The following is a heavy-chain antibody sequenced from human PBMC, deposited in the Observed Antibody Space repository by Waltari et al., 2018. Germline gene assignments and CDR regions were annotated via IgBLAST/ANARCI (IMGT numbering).Heavy chain of an antibody. CDR2: IGGGDKNT. CDR1: GYSISSGNW. D-gene: IGHD3-3*01. J-gene: IGHJ4*02. CDR3: VRLGNKWSFDS. Sequence: QVQLQESGPGLVKPSETLSLTCGVSGYSISSGNWWGWVRQSPGKGLEYIGYIGGGDKNTYYNPSVKSRVTVSKDTSRNHFFLKVISVTAADTAMYYCVRLGNKWSFDSWGQGVLVTVSS. V-gene: IGHV4-28*01.